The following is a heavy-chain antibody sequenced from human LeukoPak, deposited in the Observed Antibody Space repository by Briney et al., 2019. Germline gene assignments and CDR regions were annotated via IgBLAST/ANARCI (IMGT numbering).Heavy chain of an antibody. Sequence: GGSLRLSCAASGFTFDDYAMHWVRQAPGKGLEWVSLISGDSHSTFYADSVKGRFTISRDNSKNTLYLQMDNLRAEDTAVYYCAKYQRQWLPKGGFDYWGQGTLVTVSS. V-gene: IGHV3-43*02. CDR2: ISGDSHST. CDR1: GFTFDDYA. J-gene: IGHJ4*02. CDR3: AKYQRQWLPKGGFDY. D-gene: IGHD6-19*01.